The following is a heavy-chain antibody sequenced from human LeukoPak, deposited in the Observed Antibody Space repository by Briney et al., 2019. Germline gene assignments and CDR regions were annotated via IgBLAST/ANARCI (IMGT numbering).Heavy chain of an antibody. CDR2: MNPNSGNT. V-gene: IGHV1-8*01. J-gene: IGHJ6*03. CDR3: ARVPSWSGNPLGGYSSYYMDV. D-gene: IGHD3-3*01. CDR1: GYTFTSYD. Sequence: ASVKVSCKASGYTFTSYDINWVRQATGQGLEWMGWMNPNSGNTGYAQKFQGRVTITRNTSITTAYMELSSLTSEDTAVYYCARVPSWSGNPLGGYSSYYMDVWGKGTTVTVSS.